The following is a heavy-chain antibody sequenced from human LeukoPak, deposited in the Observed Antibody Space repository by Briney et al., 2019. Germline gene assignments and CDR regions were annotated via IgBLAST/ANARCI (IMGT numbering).Heavy chain of an antibody. V-gene: IGHV1-2*02. CDR1: GYTFTGYY. CDR3: ARSRPTPYSSSWYVYYRGMDV. Sequence: ASVTVSCKASGYTFTGYYMHWVRQAPGQGLEWMGWINPNSGGTNYAQKFQGRVTMTRDTSISTAYMGLSRLRSDDTAVYYCARSRPTPYSSSWYVYYRGMDVWGQGTTVTVSS. J-gene: IGHJ6*02. D-gene: IGHD6-13*01. CDR2: INPNSGGT.